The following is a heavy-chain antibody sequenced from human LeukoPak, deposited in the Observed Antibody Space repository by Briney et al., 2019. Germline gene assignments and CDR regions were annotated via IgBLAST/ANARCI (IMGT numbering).Heavy chain of an antibody. CDR2: ISSSGSTI. J-gene: IGHJ4*02. D-gene: IGHD1-26*01. CDR3: ARGGGSYSANPDFDY. V-gene: IGHV3-48*03. Sequence: GGSLRLSCAASGFTFSSYEMNWVRQAPGKGLEWVSYISSSGSTIYYADSVKGRFTISRDNAKNSLYLQMNSLRAEDTALYYCARGGGSYSANPDFDYWGQGTLVTVSS. CDR1: GFTFSSYE.